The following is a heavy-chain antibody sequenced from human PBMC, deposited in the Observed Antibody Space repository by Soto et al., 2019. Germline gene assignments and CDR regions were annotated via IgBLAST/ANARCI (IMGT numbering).Heavy chain of an antibody. J-gene: IGHJ4*02. D-gene: IGHD1-26*01. V-gene: IGHV4-59*08. CDR2: IYDTGISGYTPST. CDR3: ARPAVGATRDDY. CDR1: GGSITSSY. Sequence: SETLSLTCTVSGGSITSSYWSWIRRPPGKGLEWIAYIYDTGISGYTPSTSYNPSLKSRVTISVDTSKNQFSLKLSSVTAADTAVYYCARPAVGATRDDYWGQGTLVTVSS.